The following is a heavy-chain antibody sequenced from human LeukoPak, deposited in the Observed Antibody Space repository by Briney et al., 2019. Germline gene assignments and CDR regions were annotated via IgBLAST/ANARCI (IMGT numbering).Heavy chain of an antibody. Sequence: GGSLRLSCAASGFTFSSYRMNWVRQAPGKGLEWVSSISSSSSYIYYADSVKGRFTISRDNAKNSLYLQMNSLRAEDTAVYYCARDQSAEAFDYWGQGTLVTVSS. CDR1: GFTFSSYR. J-gene: IGHJ4*02. CDR2: ISSSSSYI. CDR3: ARDQSAEAFDY. V-gene: IGHV3-21*01.